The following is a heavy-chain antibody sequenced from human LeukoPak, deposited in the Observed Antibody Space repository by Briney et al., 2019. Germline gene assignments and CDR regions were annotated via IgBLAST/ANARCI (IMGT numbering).Heavy chain of an antibody. CDR3: AKDQRDYVWGSLRSGGAFDI. D-gene: IGHD3-16*01. Sequence: GGSLRLSCAASGFTFSSYAMSWVRQAPGKGLEWVSAISGSGGSTYYADSVKGRFTISRDNSKNTLYLQMNSLRAEDTAVYYCAKDQRDYVWGSLRSGGAFDIWGQGTMVTVSS. CDR2: ISGSGGST. J-gene: IGHJ3*02. CDR1: GFTFSSYA. V-gene: IGHV3-23*01.